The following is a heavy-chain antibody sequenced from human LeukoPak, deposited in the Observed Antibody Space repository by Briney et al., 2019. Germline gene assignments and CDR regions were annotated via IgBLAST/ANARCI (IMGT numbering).Heavy chain of an antibody. V-gene: IGHV3-48*03. CDR3: ARESDAGDLDY. D-gene: IGHD2-21*01. J-gene: IGHJ4*02. CDR2: ISSSGTTI. CDR1: GFSFSKYE. Sequence: PGGSLRLSCAASGFSFSKYEMNWVRQAPGKGLEWVSYISSSGTTIYYADSVKGRFTISRDSAENSLYLQMNSLRVEDTAVYHCARESDAGDLDYWGQGTVVTVSS.